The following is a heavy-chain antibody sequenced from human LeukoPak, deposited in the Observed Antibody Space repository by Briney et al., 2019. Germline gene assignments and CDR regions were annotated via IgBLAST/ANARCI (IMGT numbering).Heavy chain of an antibody. CDR2: IYYSGST. V-gene: IGHV4-39*01. CDR3: ASMKTDIVVVPAAILFPYYYYYMDV. J-gene: IGHJ6*03. Sequence: PSETLSLTCTVSGGSISSSSYYWGWIRQPPGKGLEWIGSIYYSGSTYYSPSLKSRVTISVDTSKNQFSLKLSSVTAADTAVYYCASMKTDIVVVPAAILFPYYYYYMDVWGKGTTVTVSS. D-gene: IGHD2-2*02. CDR1: GGSISSSSYY.